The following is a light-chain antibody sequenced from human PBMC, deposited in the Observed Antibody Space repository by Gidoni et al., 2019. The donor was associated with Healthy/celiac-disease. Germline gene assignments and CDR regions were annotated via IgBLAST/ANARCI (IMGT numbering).Light chain of an antibody. J-gene: IGLJ3*02. CDR2: EDN. CDR1: SGSIASNY. CDR3: QSYDSSTLWV. V-gene: IGLV6-57*04. Sequence: NFMLTQPHSVSESPGKTVTISCTRSSGSIASNYVQWYQQRPCSAPTPVIYEDNQRPSGVPDRFSGSIDSSSNSASLTISGLKTEDEADYYCQSYDSSTLWVFGGGTKLTVL.